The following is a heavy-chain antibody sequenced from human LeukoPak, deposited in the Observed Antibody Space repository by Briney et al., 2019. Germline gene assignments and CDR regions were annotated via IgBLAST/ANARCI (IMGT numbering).Heavy chain of an antibody. V-gene: IGHV5-51*01. CDR2: IYPGDSDI. CDR3: ARPSGSSWFLDY. D-gene: IGHD6-13*01. CDR1: GYSFNSYW. J-gene: IGHJ4*02. Sequence: GESLKISCKGSGYSFNSYWIGWVRQMPGKGLEWMGIIYPGDSDIRYSPSFQGQVTISADKSINTAYLRWSSLKASDTAMYYCARPSGSSWFLDYWGQGTLVTVSS.